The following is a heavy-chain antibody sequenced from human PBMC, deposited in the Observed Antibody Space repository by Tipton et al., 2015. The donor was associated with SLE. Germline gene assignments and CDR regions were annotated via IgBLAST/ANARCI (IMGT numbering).Heavy chain of an antibody. CDR2: MYYSGSP. V-gene: IGHV4-39*01. Sequence: TLSLTCTVSGGSISSESHYWGWIRQPPGKGLEWIGSMYYSGSPHYSLSLKSRVTISVDTSKNQFSLKLSSVTAADTAVYYCARGPYYDILTGYLVAFDIWGQGTMVTVSS. CDR1: GGSISSESHY. CDR3: ARGPYYDILTGYLVAFDI. D-gene: IGHD3-9*01. J-gene: IGHJ3*02.